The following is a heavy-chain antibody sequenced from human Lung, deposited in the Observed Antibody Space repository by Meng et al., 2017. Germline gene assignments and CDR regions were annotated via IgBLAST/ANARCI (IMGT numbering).Heavy chain of an antibody. CDR3: ARGPTTMAHDFDY. D-gene: IGHD4-11*01. CDR2: INHSGST. Sequence: QGQRPQWGAGLLKPSEILSLTCVVSGGSFSDYYWSWIRQPPGKGLEWIGEINHSGSTNYNPSLESRATISVDTSQNNLSLKLSSVTAADSAVYYCARGPTTMAHDFDYWGQGTLVTVSS. CDR1: GGSFSDYY. J-gene: IGHJ4*02. V-gene: IGHV4-34*01.